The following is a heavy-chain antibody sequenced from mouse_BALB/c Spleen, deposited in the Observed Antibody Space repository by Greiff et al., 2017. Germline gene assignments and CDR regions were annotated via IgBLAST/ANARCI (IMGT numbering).Heavy chain of an antibody. CDR1: GFTFSNYW. D-gene: IGHD1-1*01. CDR3: TRLYYGSSPWYFDY. J-gene: IGHJ2*01. V-gene: IGHV6-6*02. Sequence: EVQLVESGGGLVQPGGSMKLSCVASGFTFSNYWMNWVRQSPEKGLEWVAEIRLKSNNYATHYAESVKGRFTISRDDSKSSVYLQMNNLRAEDTGIYYCTRLYYGSSPWYFDYWGQGTTLTVSS. CDR2: IRLKSNNYAT.